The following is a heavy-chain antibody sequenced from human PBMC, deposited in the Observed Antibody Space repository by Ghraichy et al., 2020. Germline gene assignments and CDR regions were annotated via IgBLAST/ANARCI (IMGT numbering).Heavy chain of an antibody. CDR3: ARGMWYGDSPGDY. Sequence: ASVKVSCKASGYTFTGYYMHWVRQALGQGLEWMGWINPNSGGTNYAQKFQGRVTMTRDTSISTAYMELSRLRSDDTAVYYCARGMWYGDSPGDYWGQGTLVTVSS. CDR2: INPNSGGT. J-gene: IGHJ4*02. D-gene: IGHD4-17*01. V-gene: IGHV1-2*02. CDR1: GYTFTGYY.